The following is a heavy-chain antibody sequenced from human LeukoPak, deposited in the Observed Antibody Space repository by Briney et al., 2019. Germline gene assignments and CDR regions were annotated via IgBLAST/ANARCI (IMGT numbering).Heavy chain of an antibody. V-gene: IGHV4-4*08. Sequence: SETLSLTCTVSGGSIRNYYWSWIRRPPGKGLEWIGYIYNSGSTKYNPSLNSRVFISVDTSRNQFSLKLTSVTAADTAVYYCACYSSPGGWGVFDYRGQGALVTVSS. CDR2: IYNSGST. D-gene: IGHD2-2*02. CDR1: GGSIRNYY. J-gene: IGHJ4*02. CDR3: ACYSSPGGWGVFDY.